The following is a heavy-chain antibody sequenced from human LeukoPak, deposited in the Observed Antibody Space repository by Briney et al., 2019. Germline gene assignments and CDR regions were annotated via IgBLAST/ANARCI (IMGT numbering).Heavy chain of an antibody. CDR1: GFTFNNYG. CDR2: IGSSGGTI. Sequence: GGSLRLSCAASGFTFNNYGMTWIRQAPGKGLEWVSYIGSSGGTIFYADSVKGRFTISRDNAENSVYLQMNSLRAEDTAVYYCARDLGMTTVTTLGYWGQGTLVTVSS. J-gene: IGHJ4*02. CDR3: ARDLGMTTVTTLGY. V-gene: IGHV3-11*01. D-gene: IGHD4-17*01.